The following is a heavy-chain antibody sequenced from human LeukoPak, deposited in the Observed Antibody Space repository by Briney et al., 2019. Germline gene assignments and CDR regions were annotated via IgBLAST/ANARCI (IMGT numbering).Heavy chain of an antibody. Sequence: SETLSLTCTVSGGSISTYYWSWIRQPPGKGLEWIGHIYDSGSTSYNPSLKSRVTISVDTSKNQFSLKLRSVTAADTAGYYCARFTRVVGPAYIDYWGQGSLATVSS. CDR1: GGSISTYY. D-gene: IGHD1-26*01. V-gene: IGHV4-59*01. CDR2: IYDSGST. CDR3: ARFTRVVGPAYIDY. J-gene: IGHJ4*02.